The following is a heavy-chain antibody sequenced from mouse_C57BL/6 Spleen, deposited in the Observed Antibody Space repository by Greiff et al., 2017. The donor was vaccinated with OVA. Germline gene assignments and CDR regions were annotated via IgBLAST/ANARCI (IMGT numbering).Heavy chain of an antibody. Sequence: QVQLQQPGAELVRPGASVTLSCKASGYTFTDYEMHWVKQTPVHGLEWIGAIDPENGGTAYNQKFKGKAILTVDTSSSTAYMELRSLTSEDSAVYYCAREDSNYGGTYWGQGTLVTVSA. D-gene: IGHD2-5*01. CDR3: AREDSNYGGTY. J-gene: IGHJ3*01. CDR2: IDPENGGT. V-gene: IGHV1-15*01. CDR1: GYTFTDYE.